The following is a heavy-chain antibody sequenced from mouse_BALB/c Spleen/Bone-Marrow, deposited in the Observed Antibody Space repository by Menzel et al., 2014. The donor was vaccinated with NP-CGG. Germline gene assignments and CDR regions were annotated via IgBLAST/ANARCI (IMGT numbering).Heavy chain of an antibody. CDR2: ISSGGSYT. CDR3: VRVSSGYFDY. Sequence: EVQVVESGGGLVKPGGSLKLSCAASGFTFSYYAMSWVRQSPEKRLEWVAEISSGGSYTYYPDTVTGRFTISRDNAKNTLYLEMSSLRSEDTAMYYCVRVSSGYFDYWGQGTTLTVSS. V-gene: IGHV5-9-4*01. D-gene: IGHD3-1*01. J-gene: IGHJ2*01. CDR1: GFTFSYYA.